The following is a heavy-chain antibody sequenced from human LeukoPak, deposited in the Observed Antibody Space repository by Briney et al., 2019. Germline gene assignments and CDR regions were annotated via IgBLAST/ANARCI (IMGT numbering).Heavy chain of an antibody. D-gene: IGHD3-22*01. J-gene: IGHJ4*02. CDR2: IKHSGYT. V-gene: IGHV4-34*01. CDR3: SRQVVGNDY. Sequence: SETLSLTCAVYGESSFSSYYWSWIRQTPGGALEWIGEIKHSGYTNYNPSLKSRVTLSIDTSKNQFSLRLNSVTAADTAVYYCSRQVVGNDYWGQGTLVTVSS. CDR1: GESSFSSYY.